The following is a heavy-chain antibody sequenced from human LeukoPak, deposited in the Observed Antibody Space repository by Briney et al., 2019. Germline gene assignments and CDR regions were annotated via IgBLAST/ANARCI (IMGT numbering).Heavy chain of an antibody. CDR1: GFTFSSYS. CDR2: ISSSSYI. V-gene: IGHV3-21*01. J-gene: IGHJ5*02. CDR3: ARDAATGITGTNWFDP. Sequence: PGGSLRLSCAASGFTFSSYSMNWVRQAPGKELEWVSSISSSSYIYYADSVKGRFTISRDNAKNSLYLQMNSLRAEDTAVYYCARDAATGITGTNWFDPWGQGTLVTVSS. D-gene: IGHD1-7*01.